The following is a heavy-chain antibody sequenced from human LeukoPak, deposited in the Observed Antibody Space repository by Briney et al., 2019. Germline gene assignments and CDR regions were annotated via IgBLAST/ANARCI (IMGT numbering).Heavy chain of an antibody. CDR3: ARDVLYVFQRMDV. V-gene: IGHV3-30-3*01. J-gene: IGHJ6*02. CDR2: ISYDGSNK. Sequence: GGSLRLSCAASGFTFSSYAMHWVRQAPGKGLEWAAVISYDGSNKYYADSVKGRFTISRDNSKNTLYLQMNSLRAEDTAVYYCARDVLYVFQRMDVWGQGTTVTVSS. D-gene: IGHD3-3*01. CDR1: GFTFSSYA.